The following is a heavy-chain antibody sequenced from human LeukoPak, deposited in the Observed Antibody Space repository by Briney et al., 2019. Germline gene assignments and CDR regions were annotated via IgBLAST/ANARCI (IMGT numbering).Heavy chain of an antibody. D-gene: IGHD2-15*01. CDR2: INTNTGNP. CDR3: AIWYCSGGRCYSNARTFDY. Sequence: ASVKVSCKASGYTFTSYAMNWVREAPGQGLEWMGWINTNTGNPTYAQGLTGRFVFSLDTSVSTAYLQISSLRAEDTAVYYCAIWYCSGGRCYSNARTFDYWGQGTRVSVSS. J-gene: IGHJ4*02. V-gene: IGHV7-4-1*02. CDR1: GYTFTSYA.